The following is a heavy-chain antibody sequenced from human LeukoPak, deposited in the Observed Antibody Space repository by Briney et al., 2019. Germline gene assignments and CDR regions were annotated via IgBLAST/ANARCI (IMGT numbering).Heavy chain of an antibody. CDR2: FDPEDGET. D-gene: IGHD2-15*01. CDR3: ATGAAGRNTYHYYGMDV. CDR1: GYTLTDLS. V-gene: IGHV1-24*01. J-gene: IGHJ6*02. Sequence: GASVKVSCKVSGYTLTDLSIHWVRQAPGKGLESMGGFDPEDGETIYAQKFQGRVTMTEDTSTDTAYMELSSLRSEDTAVYYCATGAAGRNTYHYYGMDVWGQGTAVTVSS.